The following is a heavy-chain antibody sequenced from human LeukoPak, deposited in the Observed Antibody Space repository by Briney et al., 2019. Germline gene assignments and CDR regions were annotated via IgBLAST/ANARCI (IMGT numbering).Heavy chain of an antibody. CDR3: ASGSYSTYYYGMDV. Sequence: ASVKVSCKASGYTFTGYYMHWVRQAPGQRLEWMGWINAGNGNTKYSQKFQGRVTITRDTSASTAYMELSSLRSEDTAVYYCASGSYSTYYYGMDVWGQGTTVTVSS. V-gene: IGHV1-3*01. CDR2: INAGNGNT. D-gene: IGHD1-26*01. CDR1: GYTFTGYY. J-gene: IGHJ6*02.